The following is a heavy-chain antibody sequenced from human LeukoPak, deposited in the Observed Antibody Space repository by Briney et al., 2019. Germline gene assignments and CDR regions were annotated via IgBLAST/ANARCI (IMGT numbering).Heavy chain of an antibody. CDR3: AREIVSSYYYNGMDV. V-gene: IGHV4-4*07. Sequence: SETLSLTCTVSGGSISSYYWSWIRQPAGKGLEWIGRIYTSGSTNYNPSLKSRVTMSVDTAKNQFSLSLSSVTAADTAVYFCAREIVSSYYYNGMDVWGQGTTVTVSS. J-gene: IGHJ6*02. D-gene: IGHD5/OR15-5a*01. CDR2: IYTSGST. CDR1: GGSISSYY.